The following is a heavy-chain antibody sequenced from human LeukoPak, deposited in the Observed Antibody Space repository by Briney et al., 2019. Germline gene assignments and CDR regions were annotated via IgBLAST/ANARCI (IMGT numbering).Heavy chain of an antibody. D-gene: IGHD2-15*01. CDR1: GGSISSYY. CDR2: IYYSGST. V-gene: IGHV4-59*01. CDR3: ARVKGILVIDAFDI. J-gene: IGHJ3*02. Sequence: PSETLSLTCTVSGGSISSYYWSWIRQPPVKGLEWIGYIYYSGSTNYNPSLKSRVTISVDTSKNQFSLKLSSVTAADTAVYYCARVKGILVIDAFDIWGQGTMVTVSS.